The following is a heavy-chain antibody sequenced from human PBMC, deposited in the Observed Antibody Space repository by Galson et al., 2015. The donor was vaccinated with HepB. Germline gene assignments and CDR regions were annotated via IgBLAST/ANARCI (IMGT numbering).Heavy chain of an antibody. CDR1: GFTFSSYA. D-gene: IGHD3-10*01. V-gene: IGHV3-23*01. Sequence: SLRLSCAASGFTFSSYAMSWVRQAPGKGLEWVSAISGSGGSTYYADSVKGRFTISRDNSKNTLYLQMNSLRAEDTAVYYCAKVPLWFGEFVAYYMDVWGKGTTVTVSS. J-gene: IGHJ6*03. CDR2: ISGSGGST. CDR3: AKVPLWFGEFVAYYMDV.